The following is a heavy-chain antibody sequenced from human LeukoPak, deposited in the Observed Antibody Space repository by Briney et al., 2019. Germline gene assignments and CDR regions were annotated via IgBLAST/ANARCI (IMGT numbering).Heavy chain of an antibody. CDR1: GFTFSTFA. Sequence: GGSLRLSCSASGFTFSTFAMGWVRQAPGKGLEWVSTISGSSDAIYYADSAKGRFTISRDNSKNTLYLQMNSLTVEDTARYYCAKDRGTPWYWGQGTLVTVSS. D-gene: IGHD1-14*01. CDR2: ISGSSDAI. CDR3: AKDRGTPWY. J-gene: IGHJ4*02. V-gene: IGHV3-23*01.